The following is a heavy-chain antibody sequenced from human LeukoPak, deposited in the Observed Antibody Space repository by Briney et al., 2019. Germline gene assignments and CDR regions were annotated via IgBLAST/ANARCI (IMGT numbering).Heavy chain of an antibody. V-gene: IGHV3-74*01. D-gene: IGHD1-26*01. CDR1: ASTFNNYW. CDR2: IKGDGSST. J-gene: IGHJ3*01. CDR3: AKDKRPGVGGAFDF. Sequence: PGGSLRLSCVASASTFNNYWMHWVRQASGKGLVWVSRIKGDGSSTNYADSVRGRFTISRDNAKNTVYLQMNSLRAEDTAFYYCAKDKRPGVGGAFDFWGQGTMVTVSS.